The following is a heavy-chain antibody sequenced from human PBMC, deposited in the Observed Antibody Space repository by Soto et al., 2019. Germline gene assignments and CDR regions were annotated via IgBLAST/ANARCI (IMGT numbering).Heavy chain of an antibody. CDR3: AREILKWLPITSSNWFDP. J-gene: IGHJ5*02. V-gene: IGHV3-33*01. CDR2: IWYDGSNK. CDR1: GFTFSSYG. Sequence: GGSLRLSCAASGFTFSSYGMHWVRQAPGKGLEWVAVIWYDGSNKYYADSVKGRFTISRDNSKNTLYLQMNSLRAEDTAVYYCAREILKWLPITSSNWFDPWGQGTLVTVSS. D-gene: IGHD3-22*01.